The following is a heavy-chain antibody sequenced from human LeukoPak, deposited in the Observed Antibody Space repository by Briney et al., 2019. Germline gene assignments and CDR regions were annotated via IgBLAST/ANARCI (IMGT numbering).Heavy chain of an antibody. CDR1: GFTFSSYW. V-gene: IGHV3-74*01. Sequence: PGGSLRLSCAASGFTFSSYWMHWVRQAPGKGLVWVSRINSDGSSTSYADSVKGRFTISRDNSKNTLYLQMNSLRAEDTAVYYCAKSRGLSGYSYARGAFDIWGQGTMVTVSS. CDR2: INSDGSST. CDR3: AKSRGLSGYSYARGAFDI. D-gene: IGHD5-18*01. J-gene: IGHJ3*02.